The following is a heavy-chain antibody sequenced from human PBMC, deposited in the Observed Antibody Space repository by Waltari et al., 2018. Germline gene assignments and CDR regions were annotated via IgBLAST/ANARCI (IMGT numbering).Heavy chain of an antibody. CDR2: IRPYNYEP. CDR1: GYTFSNYG. CDR3: VRDRDPANPTPTNNFFDP. D-gene: IGHD2-15*01. V-gene: IGHV1-18*01. J-gene: IGHJ5*02. Sequence: AQLEQSGAELKMPGASVKVSCKSSGYTFSNYGLTWVRQSPGQGLEWMGWIRPYNYEPQYTQKRQGRFTMTTDTLLNTAYMELRSLTSDDTAVYYCVRDRDPANPTPTNNFFDPWGQGTLVTVSA.